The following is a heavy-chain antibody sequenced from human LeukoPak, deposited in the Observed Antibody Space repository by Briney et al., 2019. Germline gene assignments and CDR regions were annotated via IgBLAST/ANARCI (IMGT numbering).Heavy chain of an antibody. V-gene: IGHV3-23*01. Sequence: GGTLRLSCAASGFTFSNYGMGWVRQTPGKGLEWLSSVSGCGANTYYADSVKGRFTISRDNSRDRIYLQMNSLRTDDTAVYYCARLQPLVIPAAKLGFDYWGQGTLVTVSS. J-gene: IGHJ4*02. CDR2: VSGCGANT. D-gene: IGHD2-2*01. CDR1: GFTFSNYG. CDR3: ARLQPLVIPAAKLGFDY.